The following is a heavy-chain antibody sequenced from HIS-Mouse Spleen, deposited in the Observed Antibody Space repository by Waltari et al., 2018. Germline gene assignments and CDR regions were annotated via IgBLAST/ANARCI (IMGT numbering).Heavy chain of an antibody. J-gene: IGHJ4*02. CDR3: ASGVVVAATAVHFDY. V-gene: IGHV4-39*07. CDR2: IYYSGST. Sequence: QLQLQESGPGLVKPSETLSLTCTVSGGSISSSSYYWGWIRQPPGKGLEWIGRIYYSGSTYYNPPLKSRVTISVDTSKNQFSLKLSSVTAADTAVYYCASGVVVAATAVHFDYWGQGTLVTVSS. D-gene: IGHD2-15*01. CDR1: GGSISSSSYY.